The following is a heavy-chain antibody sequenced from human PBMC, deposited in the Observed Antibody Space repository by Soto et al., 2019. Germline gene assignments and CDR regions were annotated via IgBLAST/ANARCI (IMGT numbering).Heavy chain of an antibody. J-gene: IGHJ6*03. CDR3: AREVVVAAQRYYYYYMDV. Sequence: ASVKVSCKASGYTFTSYYMHWVRQAPGQGLEWMGIINPSGGSTSYAQKFQGRVTMTRDTSTSTVYMELSSLRSEDTAVYYCAREVVVAAQRYYYYYMDVWGKGTTVTVSS. CDR1: GYTFTSYY. D-gene: IGHD2-15*01. CDR2: INPSGGST. V-gene: IGHV1-46*01.